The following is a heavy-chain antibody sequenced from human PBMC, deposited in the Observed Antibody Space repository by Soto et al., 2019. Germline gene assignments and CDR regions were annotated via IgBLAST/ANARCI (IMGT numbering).Heavy chain of an antibody. Sequence: QVQLVESGGGVVQPGRSLRLSCAASGFTFSSYGMHWVRQAPGKGLEWVAVIWYDGSNKYYADSVKGRFTISRDNSKNTLYLQMNSLRAEDTAVYYCARELRPVSERYYYYYGMDVWGQGTTVTVSS. CDR2: IWYDGSNK. CDR1: GFTFSSYG. J-gene: IGHJ6*02. D-gene: IGHD2-15*01. CDR3: ARELRPVSERYYYYYGMDV. V-gene: IGHV3-33*01.